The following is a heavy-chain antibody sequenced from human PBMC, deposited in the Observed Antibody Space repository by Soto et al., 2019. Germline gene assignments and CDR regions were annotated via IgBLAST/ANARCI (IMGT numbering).Heavy chain of an antibody. CDR1: GDSISTAY. D-gene: IGHD3-3*01. CDR3: AREEWLRRGYGMDV. V-gene: IGHV4-59*01. Sequence: SETLSLTCTVSGDSISTAYWSWIRQPPGKRLEYIGFIYNGGSPNYSPSLESRVTISPDTSKNQFFLRLTFVTAADTAVYYCAREEWLRRGYGMDVWGRGTTVTVSS. CDR2: IYNGGSP. J-gene: IGHJ6*02.